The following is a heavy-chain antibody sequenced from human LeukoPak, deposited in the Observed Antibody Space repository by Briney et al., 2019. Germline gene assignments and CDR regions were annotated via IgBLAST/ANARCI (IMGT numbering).Heavy chain of an antibody. D-gene: IGHD4-17*01. CDR2: IIPIFGTA. V-gene: IGHV1-69*05. J-gene: IGHJ4*02. Sequence: SVKVSCKASGGTFSSYAISWVRQAPGQGLEWMGGIIPIFGTANYAQKFQGRVTITTVESTSTAYMELRSLRSENPAVYYCARGEDDYGYDYWGQGTLVTVSS. CDR1: GGTFSSYA. CDR3: ARGEDDYGYDY.